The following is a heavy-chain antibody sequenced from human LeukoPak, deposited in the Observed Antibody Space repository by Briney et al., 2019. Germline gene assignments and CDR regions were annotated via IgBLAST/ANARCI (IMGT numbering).Heavy chain of an antibody. V-gene: IGHV4-34*01. CDR2: INHSGST. J-gene: IGHJ6*02. D-gene: IGHD4-17*01. CDR3: AWSATVRNYYYYYGMDV. CDR1: GGSFSGYY. Sequence: PSETLSLTCAVYGGSFSGYYWSWIRQPPGKGLEWIGEINHSGSTNYNPSLKSRVTISVDTSKNQFSLKLSSVIAADTAVYYCAWSATVRNYYYYYGMDVWGQGTTVTGSS.